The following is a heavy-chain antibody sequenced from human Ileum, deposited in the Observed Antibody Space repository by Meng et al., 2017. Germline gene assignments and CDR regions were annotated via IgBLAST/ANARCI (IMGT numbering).Heavy chain of an antibody. CDR1: GDSISRSTDC. V-gene: IGHV4-39*07. J-gene: IGHJ4*02. CDR3: AREVGARSGYVY. Sequence: SETLSLTCRVSGDSISRSTDCGGWLRQSPGKGLEWLGKIFYSGVTYYNPSLKSRVTISLDTSETQLSLKLNSVTATDTAIYYCAREVGARSGYVYWGQGMLVTVAS. CDR2: IFYSGVT. D-gene: IGHD6-25*01.